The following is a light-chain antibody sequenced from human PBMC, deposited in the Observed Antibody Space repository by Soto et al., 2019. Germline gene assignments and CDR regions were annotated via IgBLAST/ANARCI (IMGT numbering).Light chain of an antibody. Sequence: QSVLTQPASVSGSAGQSITISCSGTMRDVGAYNLVSWYQQHPGTAPKLIIYEVRNRPSGISSRFSGSRSGTTASLTISGSQAADEADYFCKSYAGSNTYVFGSGTKVTVL. CDR1: MRDVGAYNL. CDR3: KSYAGSNTYV. J-gene: IGLJ1*01. CDR2: EVR. V-gene: IGLV2-14*01.